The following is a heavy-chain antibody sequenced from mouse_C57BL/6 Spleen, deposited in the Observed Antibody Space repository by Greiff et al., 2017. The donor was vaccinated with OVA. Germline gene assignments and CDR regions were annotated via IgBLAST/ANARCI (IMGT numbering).Heavy chain of an antibody. CDR2: IWRGGST. CDR3: ARGGLYYGNSYAGFAY. CDR1: GFSLTSYG. Sequence: VQLQQSGPGLVQPSQSLSITCTVSGFSLTSYGVHWVRQSPGKGLEWLGVIWRGGSTDYNAAFISRLSISKDNSKSQVFFKMNSLQADDTAIYYCARGGLYYGNSYAGFAYWGQGTLVTVSA. V-gene: IGHV2-2*01. D-gene: IGHD2-1*01. J-gene: IGHJ3*01.